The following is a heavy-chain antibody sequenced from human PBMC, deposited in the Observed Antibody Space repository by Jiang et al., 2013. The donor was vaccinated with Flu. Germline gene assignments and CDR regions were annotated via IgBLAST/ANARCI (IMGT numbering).Heavy chain of an antibody. D-gene: IGHD2-8*02. Sequence: QLLESGGGLVKPGGSLRLSCAASGFSFRSYTMSWVRQAPGKGLEWVSSISKTSVDIYYADSVKGRFTISRDNSKNTLYLQMNSLRAEDTAVYYCAKAHCTGGVCYYYYGMDVWGQGTTVTVSS. J-gene: IGHJ6*02. V-gene: IGHV3-21*01. CDR3: AKAHCTGGVCYYYYGMDV. CDR1: GFSFRSYT. CDR2: ISKTSVDI.